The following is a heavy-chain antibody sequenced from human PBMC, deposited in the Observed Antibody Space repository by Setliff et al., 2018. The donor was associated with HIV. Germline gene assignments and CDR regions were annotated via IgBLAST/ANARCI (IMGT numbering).Heavy chain of an antibody. V-gene: IGHV4-38-2*02. CDR2: MYYVGST. D-gene: IGHD3-3*01. J-gene: IGHJ3*02. Sequence: PSETLSLTCSVSNFSIGSGYYWGWIRLPPGERPEWIGSMYYVGSTYYHPSFESRSSISIDTSENTLSLSLTSVTVADTAVYFCARCSVGWSREENPRPDGAFHIWGQGTMVTVSS. CDR3: ARCSVGWSREENPRPDGAFHI. CDR1: NFSIGSGYY.